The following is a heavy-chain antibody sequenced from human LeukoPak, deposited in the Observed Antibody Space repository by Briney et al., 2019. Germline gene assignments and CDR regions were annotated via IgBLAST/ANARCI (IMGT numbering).Heavy chain of an antibody. V-gene: IGHV4-59*01. D-gene: IGHD5-18*01. CDR1: GGSISSYY. CDR2: IYYSGST. CDR3: ARVGYSYGPEYYFDY. J-gene: IGHJ4*02. Sequence: SETLSLTCTVSGGSISSYYWSWIRQPPGKGLEWIGYIYYSGSTNYSPSLKSRVTISVDTSKNQFSLKLSSVTAADTAVYYCARVGYSYGPEYYFDYWGQGTLVTVSS.